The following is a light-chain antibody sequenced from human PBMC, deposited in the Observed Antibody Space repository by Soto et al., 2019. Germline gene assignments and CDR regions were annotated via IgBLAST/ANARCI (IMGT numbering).Light chain of an antibody. CDR3: QPRSSGPPVIT. J-gene: IGKJ5*01. CDR1: QSFSSY. CDR2: DAS. Sequence: EIVLTXXPATLSLSPGERATLSCRASQSFSSYLAWYQQKPGQAPRLLIYDASKRATGIPARFSGRGSGTDLTLTISSLEPEDFAVYYCQPRSSGPPVITFGQGTRLEIK. V-gene: IGKV3-11*01.